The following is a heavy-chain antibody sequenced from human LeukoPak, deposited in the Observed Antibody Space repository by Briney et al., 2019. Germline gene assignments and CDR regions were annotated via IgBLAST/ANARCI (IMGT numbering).Heavy chain of an antibody. CDR3: ARYGSEGDYMDV. CDR1: GYSVNSGYF. CDR2: IYHSGST. Sequence: PSETLSLTCTVSGYSVNSGYFWGWIRQPPGKGLEWIGSIYHSGSTYYNPSLKSRVTMSVDTSKNQFSLKLSSVTAADTAVYYCARYGSEGDYMDVWGKGTTVTVSS. V-gene: IGHV4-38-2*02. D-gene: IGHD3-10*01. J-gene: IGHJ6*03.